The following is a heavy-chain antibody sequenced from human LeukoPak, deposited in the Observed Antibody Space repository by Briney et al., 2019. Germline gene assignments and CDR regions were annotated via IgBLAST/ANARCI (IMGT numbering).Heavy chain of an antibody. D-gene: IGHD3-22*01. CDR1: GGTFSSYA. V-gene: IGHV1-69*04. CDR2: TIPILGIA. CDR3: ARDAMIVVVTLFDY. J-gene: IGHJ4*02. Sequence: SVKVSCKASGGTFSSYAISWVRQAPGQGLEWMGRTIPILGIANYAQKFQGRVTITADKSTSTAYMELSSLRSEDTAVYYCARDAMIVVVTLFDYWGQGTLVTVSS.